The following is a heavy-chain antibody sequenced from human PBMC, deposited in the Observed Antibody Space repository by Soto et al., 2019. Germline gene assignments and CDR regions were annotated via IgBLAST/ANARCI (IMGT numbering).Heavy chain of an antibody. V-gene: IGHV3-23*01. J-gene: IGHJ4*02. Sequence: PLRLSFAASGFTFSTYAMNWVRQAPGKGLEWVSVISGSGDSTYYADSVKGRFTISRDSSKNTLYLQMNSLRAEDTAVYYCARRSSSWYFDYWGQGTLVTV. D-gene: IGHD6-13*01. CDR2: ISGSGDST. CDR1: GFTFSTYA. CDR3: ARRSSSWYFDY.